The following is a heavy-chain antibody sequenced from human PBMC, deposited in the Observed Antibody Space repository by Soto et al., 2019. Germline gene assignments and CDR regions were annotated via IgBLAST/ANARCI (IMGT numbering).Heavy chain of an antibody. J-gene: IGHJ6*02. CDR1: GGSISSYY. D-gene: IGHD6-13*01. CDR2: IYYSGST. CDR3: ARVSLHSSSSWYVPGVFWYIGMDV. V-gene: IGHV4-59*01. Sequence: QVQLQESGPGLVKPSENLSLTCTVSGGSISSYYWSWIRQPPGKGLEWIGYIYYSGSTNYNPSLMGGVTRSVDTSKNQCTLKLSSGTAGDTAVFYCARVSLHSSSSWYVPGVFWYIGMDVWCQGTTVTVSS.